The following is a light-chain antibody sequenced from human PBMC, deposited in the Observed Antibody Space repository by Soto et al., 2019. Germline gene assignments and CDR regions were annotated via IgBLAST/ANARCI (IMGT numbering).Light chain of an antibody. J-gene: IGKJ1*01. V-gene: IGKV1-5*03. CDR2: KAS. Sequence: DIQMTQSPSTLSGSVGDRVTITCRASQTISSWLAWYQQKPGKAPKLLIYKASTLKSGVPSRFSGSGSGTEFTLTISSLQPDDFATYYCQHYNSYSEAFCQGIMVE. CDR1: QTISSW. CDR3: QHYNSYSEA.